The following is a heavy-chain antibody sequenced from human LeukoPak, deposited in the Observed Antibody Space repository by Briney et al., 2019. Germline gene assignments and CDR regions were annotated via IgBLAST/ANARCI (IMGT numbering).Heavy chain of an antibody. J-gene: IGHJ4*02. CDR3: ARLPIDDIVVVPAALDY. V-gene: IGHV3-48*03. Sequence: PGGSLRLSCAASGFTFSIYEMNWVRQAPGKGLEWVSFISSSGTTIYYADSVKGRFTISRDNAKNSLYLQMNSLRAEDTAVYYCARLPIDDIVVVPAALDYWGQGTLVTVSS. D-gene: IGHD2-2*01. CDR2: ISSSGTTI. CDR1: GFTFSIYE.